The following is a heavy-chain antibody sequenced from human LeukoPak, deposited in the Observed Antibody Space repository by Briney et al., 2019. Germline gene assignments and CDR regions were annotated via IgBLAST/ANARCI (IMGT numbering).Heavy chain of an antibody. D-gene: IGHD3-22*01. CDR1: GFTFSSYS. CDR2: ISSSSSTI. CDR3: AKLPYYYDSSGLDY. Sequence: GGSLRLSCAASGFTFSSYSMNWVRQAPGKGLEWVSYISSSSSTIYYADSVKGRFTISRDNAKSSLYLQMNSLRAEDTAVYYCAKLPYYYDSSGLDYWGQGTLVTVSS. V-gene: IGHV3-48*04. J-gene: IGHJ4*02.